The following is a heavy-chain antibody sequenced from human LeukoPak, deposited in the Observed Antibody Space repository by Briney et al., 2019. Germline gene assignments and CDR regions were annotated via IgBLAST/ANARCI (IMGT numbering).Heavy chain of an antibody. CDR3: ARDGIYGDFDY. V-gene: IGHV3-53*01. Sequence: PGGSLRLSCAASGFTVNSNYMSWVRQAPGKGLEWVSVIYSGGSTYYADSVKGRFTISKDNSKNTLYLQMNSLRAEDTAVYYCARDGIYGDFDYWGQGTLVTVSS. CDR2: IYSGGST. J-gene: IGHJ4*02. D-gene: IGHD4-17*01. CDR1: GFTVNSNY.